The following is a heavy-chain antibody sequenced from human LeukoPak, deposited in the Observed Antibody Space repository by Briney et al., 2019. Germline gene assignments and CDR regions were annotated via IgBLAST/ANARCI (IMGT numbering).Heavy chain of an antibody. CDR3: ARDAQWLVPEGYYYYMDV. D-gene: IGHD6-19*01. Sequence: GGSLRLSCAGSGVTFSRYNMNWFRQAPGKGLERVSSISSSSRHIFYADSVKGRFTISRDNAKNSLFLHMNSLRAEDTAVYYCARDAQWLVPEGYYYYMDVWGKGTTVTVSS. CDR2: ISSSSRHI. V-gene: IGHV3-21*01. J-gene: IGHJ6*03. CDR1: GVTFSRYN.